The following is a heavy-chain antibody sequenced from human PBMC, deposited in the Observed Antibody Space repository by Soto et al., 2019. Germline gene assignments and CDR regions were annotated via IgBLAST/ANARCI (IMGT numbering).Heavy chain of an antibody. CDR3: VKDESINWYSGHFRH. V-gene: IGHV3-9*01. CDR1: GFTFDDYA. CDR2: INWNSGSI. D-gene: IGHD6-13*01. J-gene: IGHJ1*01. Sequence: LRLSCAASGFTFDDYAMHWVRQVPGEGREWVSGINWNSGSIGYADSVKGRFAIFRDNAKNSLHLKMNSLRAEDTAFYYCVKDESINWYSGHFRHWGQGTLVTVSS.